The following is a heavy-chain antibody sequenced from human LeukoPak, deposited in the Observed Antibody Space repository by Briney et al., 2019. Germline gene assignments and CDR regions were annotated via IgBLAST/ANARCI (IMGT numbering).Heavy chain of an antibody. J-gene: IGHJ2*01. V-gene: IGHV3-30*02. CDR3: AKEGIAAPGDWYFDL. D-gene: IGHD6-13*01. Sequence: GGSLRLSCAASGFTFDDHGMHWVRQAPGKGLEWVAFIRYDGSNKYYADSVKGRFTISRDNSKNTLYLQMNSLRAEDTAVYYCAKEGIAAPGDWYFDLWGRGTLVTVSS. CDR2: IRYDGSNK. CDR1: GFTFDDHG.